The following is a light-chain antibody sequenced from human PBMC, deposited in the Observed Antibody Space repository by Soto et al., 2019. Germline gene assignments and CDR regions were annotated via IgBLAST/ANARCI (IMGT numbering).Light chain of an antibody. CDR1: QSVQNY. CDR3: QQRSNWPPWT. J-gene: IGKJ1*01. CDR2: DAS. V-gene: IGKV3-11*01. Sequence: EIVLTQSPATLSLSPGERATLSCRASQSVQNYLAWYQQKPGQPPSLLIYDASNRATGIPARFSGSGSGTDFTLTISSLEPEDFAVYYCQQRSNWPPWTFGQGTKVEIK.